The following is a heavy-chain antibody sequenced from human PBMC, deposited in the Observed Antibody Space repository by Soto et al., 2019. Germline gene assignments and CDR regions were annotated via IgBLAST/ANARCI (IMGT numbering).Heavy chain of an antibody. J-gene: IGHJ4*02. CDR3: ARAREWELQARVLAE. V-gene: IGHV3-30-3*01. Sequence: QVQLVESGGGVVQPGRSLRLSCAASGFTFSSYAMHWVRQAPGKGLEWVAVISYDGSNKYYADSVKGRFTISRDNSKNTLYLQMNSLRAEDTAVYYCARAREWELQARVLAEWGQGTLVTVSS. CDR2: ISYDGSNK. D-gene: IGHD1-26*01. CDR1: GFTFSSYA.